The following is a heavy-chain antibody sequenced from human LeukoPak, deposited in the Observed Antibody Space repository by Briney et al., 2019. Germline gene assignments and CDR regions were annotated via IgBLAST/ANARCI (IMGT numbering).Heavy chain of an antibody. V-gene: IGHV3-48*03. CDR3: AKVAGWDLFKDAFDI. CDR2: ISGGGSPI. CDR1: VFTLSSYE. J-gene: IGHJ3*02. Sequence: GGSLRLSCAASVFTLSSYEMNSVRHAPGKGREWVSYISGGGSPIYYADSVKGRLTIYRDNAKNSLYLKMNSLRPEDTTVYYCAKVAGWDLFKDAFDIWGQGTMVIVSS. D-gene: IGHD3-10*01.